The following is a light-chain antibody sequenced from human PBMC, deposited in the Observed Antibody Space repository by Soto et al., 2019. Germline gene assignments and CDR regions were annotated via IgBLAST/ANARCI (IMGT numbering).Light chain of an antibody. J-gene: IGKJ4*01. Sequence: EIVLTQFPGTLSLSPGESATLSCRASQSVSSSYLAWYQQKPGQAPRVLIYGASSRASGIPDRFSGSGSGTDFTLTISRLEPEDFAVYYCHQCGSSPLTCGGGTRVEIK. V-gene: IGKV3-20*01. CDR2: GAS. CDR1: QSVSSSY. CDR3: HQCGSSPLT.